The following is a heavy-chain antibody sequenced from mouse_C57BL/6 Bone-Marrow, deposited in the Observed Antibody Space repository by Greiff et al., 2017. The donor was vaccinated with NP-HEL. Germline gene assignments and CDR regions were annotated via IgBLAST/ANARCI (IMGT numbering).Heavy chain of an antibody. J-gene: IGHJ3*01. CDR1: GYTFTSYW. CDR3: ARGIYDYDPSWFAY. V-gene: IGHV1-69*01. Sequence: VQLQQPGAELVMPGASVKLSCKASGYTFTSYWMHWVKQRPGQGLEWIGEIDPSDSYTNYNQKFKGKSTLTVDKSSSTAYMQLSSLTSEDSAVYYCARGIYDYDPSWFAYWGQGTLVTVSA. D-gene: IGHD2-4*01. CDR2: IDPSDSYT.